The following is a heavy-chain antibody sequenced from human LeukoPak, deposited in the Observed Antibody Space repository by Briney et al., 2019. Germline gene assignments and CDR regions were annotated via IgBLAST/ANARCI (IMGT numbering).Heavy chain of an antibody. D-gene: IGHD1-26*01. CDR3: ARDPLRSSFDS. Sequence: SETLSLTCAVSGGSIENNHWAWIRLPAGKGLEWIGRLHVSGNTNFNPSLKSRVTISVDTSKNQFSLKITSMTAADTAVYFCARDPLRSSFDSWGQGILVIVAP. CDR1: GGSIENNH. V-gene: IGHV4-4*07. CDR2: LHVSGNT. J-gene: IGHJ4*02.